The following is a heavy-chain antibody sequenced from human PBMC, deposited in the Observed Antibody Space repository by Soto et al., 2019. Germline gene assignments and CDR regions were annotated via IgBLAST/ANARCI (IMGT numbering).Heavy chain of an antibody. V-gene: IGHV1-2*02. CDR1: GYTFTGYY. CDR3: AREACSSTSCSNWFDP. J-gene: IGHJ5*02. CDR2: INPNSGCT. D-gene: IGHD2-2*01. Sequence: GASVQVSCKASGYTFTGYYMHWVRQAPGQGLEWMGWINPNSGCTNYAQKFQGRVTMTRDTSISTAYMELSRLRSDDTAVYYCAREACSSTSCSNWFDPWGQGTLVTVSS.